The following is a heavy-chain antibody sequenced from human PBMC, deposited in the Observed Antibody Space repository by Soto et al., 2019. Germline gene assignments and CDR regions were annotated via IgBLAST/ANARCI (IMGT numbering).Heavy chain of an antibody. CDR1: GGTFSSYA. V-gene: IGHV1-69*01. J-gene: IGHJ3*02. CDR2: IIPIFGTA. Sequence: QVQLVQSGAEVQKPGSSVKVSCKASGGTFSSYAISWVRQAPGQGLAWMGGIIPIFGTANYAQKFQGRVTITADESTSTAYMELRSLRSEDTAVYYWAIDNRSPGNYAFDIWGQGTMVTVSS. CDR3: AIDNRSPGNYAFDI.